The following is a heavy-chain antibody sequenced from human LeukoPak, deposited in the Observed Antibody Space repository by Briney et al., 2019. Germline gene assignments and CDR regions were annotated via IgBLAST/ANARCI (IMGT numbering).Heavy chain of an antibody. Sequence: SETLSLTCTVSGGSISSSSYYWGWIRQPPGKGLEWIGSIYYSGSTYYNPSLRSRVTISVDTSKNQFSLKLSSVTAADTAVYYCARTITTVARDWFDPWGQGTLVTVSS. CDR1: GGSISSSSYY. V-gene: IGHV4-39*07. D-gene: IGHD6-19*01. CDR2: IYYSGST. J-gene: IGHJ5*02. CDR3: ARTITTVARDWFDP.